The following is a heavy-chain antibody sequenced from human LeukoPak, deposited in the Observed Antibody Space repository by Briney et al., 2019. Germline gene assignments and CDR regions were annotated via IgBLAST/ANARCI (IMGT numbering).Heavy chain of an antibody. CDR1: GGSFSGYY. CDR2: INHSGST. CDR3: ARRIWYHDILTAYNI. D-gene: IGHD3-9*01. Sequence: SETLSLTCAVYGGSFSGYYWSWIRQPPGKGLEWIGEINHSGSTNYNPSLKSRVTISVDTSKNQFSLNLSSVTAANTAVYYCARRIWYHDILTAYNIWGQGTPVTVSS. J-gene: IGHJ4*02. V-gene: IGHV4-34*01.